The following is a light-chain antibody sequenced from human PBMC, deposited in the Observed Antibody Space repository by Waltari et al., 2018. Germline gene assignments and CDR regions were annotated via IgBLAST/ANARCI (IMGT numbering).Light chain of an antibody. V-gene: IGKV4-1*01. CDR2: WAS. J-gene: IGKJ1*01. CDR3: QEYYTIPPWA. Sequence: DIVMTQSPDSLAMSLGERATINCRSSRSILSNANNKNYLGWYQKKPGQPPNLLFYWASTRQSGVPDRFSASGSGTDFSLTISSLQAEDVAVYYCQEYYTIPPWAFGQGTKVEIK. CDR1: RSILSNANNKNY.